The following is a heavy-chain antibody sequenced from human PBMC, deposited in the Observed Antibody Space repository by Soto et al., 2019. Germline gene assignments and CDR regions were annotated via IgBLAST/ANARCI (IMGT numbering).Heavy chain of an antibody. J-gene: IGHJ6*02. CDR1: GGSFSGYY. CDR3: ARFGVGATIFHGMDV. CDR2: INHSGST. V-gene: IGHV4-34*01. D-gene: IGHD1-26*01. Sequence: QVQLQQWGAGLLKPSETLSLTCAVYGGSFSGYYWSWIRQPPGKGLEWIGEINHSGSTNYNPSLKRRVTISVDTSKNQFSRNLSSVTAADTAVYYWARFGVGATIFHGMDVWGQGTTVTVSS.